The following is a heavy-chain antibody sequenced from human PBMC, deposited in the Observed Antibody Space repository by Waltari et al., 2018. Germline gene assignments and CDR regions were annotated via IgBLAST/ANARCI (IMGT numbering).Heavy chain of an antibody. CDR1: GFSLSTSGVG. CDR3: ARDVAGCDSSGYYWDY. CDR2: IYWNDDK. D-gene: IGHD3-22*01. Sequence: QITLKESGPTLVKPTQTLTLTCTFSGFSLSTSGVGVGWIRQPPGKALEWLALIYWNDDKRYSPSLKSRLTITKDTSKNQVVLTMTNMDPVDTATYYCARDVAGCDSSGYYWDYWGQGTLVTVSS. V-gene: IGHV2-5*01. J-gene: IGHJ4*02.